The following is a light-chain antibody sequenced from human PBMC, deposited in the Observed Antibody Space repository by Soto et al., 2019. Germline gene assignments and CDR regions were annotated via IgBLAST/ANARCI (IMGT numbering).Light chain of an antibody. CDR2: GAS. CDR1: QSVSSSY. Sequence: LTQSPGTLSLSPEERVTLSCRASQSVSSSYLAWYQQKPGQAPRLLIYGASIRATGIPDRFSGSWAGTDFTLTISRLEPEDFAVYYCQQYGSAPRLTFGGGTKVDI. J-gene: IGKJ4*01. V-gene: IGKV3-20*01. CDR3: QQYGSAPRLT.